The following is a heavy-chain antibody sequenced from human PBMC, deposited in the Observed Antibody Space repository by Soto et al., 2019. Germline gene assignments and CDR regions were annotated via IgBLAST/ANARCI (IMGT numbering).Heavy chain of an antibody. CDR2: TYYRSKWYY. CDR1: GDSVSSNSAG. D-gene: IGHD1-26*01. CDR3: ARGEQYSGRIFDY. Sequence: PSQTLSLTCAITGDSVSSNSAGWSWVRQSPARGLEWLGRTYYRSKWYYEYAVSVRGRITINPDTSKNQYSMQLNSVTPEDTAVYFCARGEQYSGRIFDYWGQGTLVTVSS. V-gene: IGHV6-1*01. J-gene: IGHJ4*01.